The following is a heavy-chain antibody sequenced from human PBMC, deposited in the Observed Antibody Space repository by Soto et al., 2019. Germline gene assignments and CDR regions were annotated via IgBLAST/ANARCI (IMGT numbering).Heavy chain of an antibody. D-gene: IGHD2-15*01. J-gene: IGHJ4*02. CDR2: INPNSGGT. CDR1: GYTFTGYY. CDR3: ARVRYRSGGSCYPPIFDY. Sequence: ASVKVSCKASGYTFTGYYMHWVRQAPGQGLEWMGWINPNSGGTNYAQKFQGWVTMTRDTSISTAYMELSRLRSDDTAVYYCARVRYRSGGSCYPPIFDYWGQGTLVTVSS. V-gene: IGHV1-2*04.